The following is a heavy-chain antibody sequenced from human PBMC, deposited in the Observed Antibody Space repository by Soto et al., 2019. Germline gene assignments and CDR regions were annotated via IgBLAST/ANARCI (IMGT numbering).Heavy chain of an antibody. CDR2: IYYSGST. CDR1: GGSISSYY. V-gene: IGHV4-59*01. D-gene: IGHD3-9*01. CDR3: ARVLRYFDWLDTYYYYYGMDV. Sequence: QVQLQESGPGLVKPSETLSLTCTVSGGSISSYYWSSIRQPPGQGLEWIGYIYYSGSTNYNPSLKSRVTISVDTSKNQFSLKLSSVTAADTAVYYCARVLRYFDWLDTYYYYYGMDVWGQGITVTVSS. J-gene: IGHJ6*02.